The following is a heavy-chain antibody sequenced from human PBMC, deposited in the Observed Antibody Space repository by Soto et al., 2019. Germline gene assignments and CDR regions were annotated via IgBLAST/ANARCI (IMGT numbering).Heavy chain of an antibody. Sequence: PSETLSLTCTVSGGSISSYYWSWIRQPPGKGLEWIGYIYYSGSTNYNPSLKSRVTISVDTSKNQFSLKLSSVTAADTAVYYCARVVAVARNWFDPWGQGTLVTVS. CDR3: ARVVAVARNWFDP. V-gene: IGHV4-59*01. D-gene: IGHD6-19*01. CDR1: GGSISSYY. CDR2: IYYSGST. J-gene: IGHJ5*02.